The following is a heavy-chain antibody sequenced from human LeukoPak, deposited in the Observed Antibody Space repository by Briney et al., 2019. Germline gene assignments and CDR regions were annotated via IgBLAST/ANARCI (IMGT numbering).Heavy chain of an antibody. CDR2: IWYDGNNK. D-gene: IGHD3-16*01. J-gene: IGHJ4*02. CDR3: ASPWGPVTGGYFFDY. CDR1: GFTFSFYG. V-gene: IGHV3-33*01. Sequence: PGGSLRLSCAASGFTFSFYGMHWVRQAPGKGLEWVAVIWYDGNNKYYADSVKGRFTISRDNSRNTLYLQMNSLRAEDTAVYYCASPWGPVTGGYFFDYWGQGTLVTVSS.